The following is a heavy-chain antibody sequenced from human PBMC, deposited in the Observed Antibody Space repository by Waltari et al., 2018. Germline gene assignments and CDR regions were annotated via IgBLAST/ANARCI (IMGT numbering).Heavy chain of an antibody. J-gene: IGHJ4*02. CDR3: TKWLTAAGTGWFDC. V-gene: IGHV3-23*01. D-gene: IGHD6-13*01. CDR2: STSSGGST. CDR1: GFTFSNYA. Sequence: EVQLLESGGGLVQPGGSLRLSCAASGFTFSNYAMTWVRQGPGKGLEGVSVSTSSGGSTYYAASLKGRFTISRDSSRNTLHLQMNSLRAEDTAIYYCTKWLTAAGTGWFDCWGQGTLVTVSS.